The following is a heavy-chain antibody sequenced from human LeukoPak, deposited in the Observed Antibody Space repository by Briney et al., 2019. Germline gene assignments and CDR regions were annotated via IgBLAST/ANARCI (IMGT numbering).Heavy chain of an antibody. CDR2: IKQDGSEK. V-gene: IGHV3-7*01. Sequence: GGSLRLSCAASGFTFSSYWMSWVRQAPGKGLEWVANIKQDGSEKYYLDSVKGRFTISRDNPKNSLYLQMNSLRAEDTAVYYCARDSSGWYRFDYWGQGTLVTVSS. D-gene: IGHD6-19*01. J-gene: IGHJ4*02. CDR1: GFTFSSYW. CDR3: ARDSSGWYRFDY.